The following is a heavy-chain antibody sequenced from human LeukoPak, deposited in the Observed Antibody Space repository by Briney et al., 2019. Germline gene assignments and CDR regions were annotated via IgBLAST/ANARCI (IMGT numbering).Heavy chain of an antibody. CDR1: GFTFSSYE. CDR3: AGGNDYVWGSYRPGFY. CDR2: ISSSGSTI. V-gene: IGHV3-48*03. J-gene: IGHJ4*02. Sequence: PGGSLILSCAASGFTFSSYEMNWVRQAPGKGLEWVSYISSSGSTIYYADSVKGRFTISRDTAKNSLYLQMNSLRAEDTAVYYCAGGNDYVWGSYRPGFYWGQGTLVTVSS. D-gene: IGHD3-16*02.